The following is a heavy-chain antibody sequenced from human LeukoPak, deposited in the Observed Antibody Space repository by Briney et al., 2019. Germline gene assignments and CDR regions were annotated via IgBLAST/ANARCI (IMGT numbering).Heavy chain of an antibody. V-gene: IGHV4-39*02. CDR1: GGSISGTTYC. Sequence: PSGTLSLTCTVSGGSISGTTYCSGWTCHPPGKGLELLGCICYSGSTLYHPSLKGQVTLSVGTSKNHFFLKLRSLAATGTGWYYCTRTENYIPQHWFDPWGQGTLGTVSS. D-gene: IGHD5-24*01. CDR2: ICYSGST. J-gene: IGHJ5*02. CDR3: TRTENYIPQHWFDP.